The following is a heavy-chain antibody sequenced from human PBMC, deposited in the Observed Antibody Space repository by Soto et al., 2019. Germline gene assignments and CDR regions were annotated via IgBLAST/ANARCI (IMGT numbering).Heavy chain of an antibody. CDR1: GGSISSAAYC. D-gene: IGHD7-27*01. CDR2: IYDGGTT. CDR3: ARGPSGDKVDY. J-gene: IGHJ4*02. Sequence: QVQLQESGPRLVSPSQTLSLTCTVSGGSISSAAYCWSWIRQSPDKGLEWIGHIYDGGTTYSSPSRKGRXTXSXYTSETQFSLKLNSVSAADTAVYYCARGPSGDKVDYWGQGIQVTVSS. V-gene: IGHV4-30-4*01.